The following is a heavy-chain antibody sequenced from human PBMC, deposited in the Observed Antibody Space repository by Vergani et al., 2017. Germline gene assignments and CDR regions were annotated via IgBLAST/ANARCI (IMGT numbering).Heavy chain of an antibody. CDR1: GYTFTGYY. Sequence: QVQLVQSGAEVKKPGASVKVSCKASGYTFTGYYMHWVRQAPGQGLEWMGWINPNSGGTNYAQKFQGRVTMTRDTSISTAYMELSRLRSDDTAVYYCARGRTSERNYYILTGYYTNYYDYYMYVWGKGTTVTVSS. CDR2: INPNSGGT. V-gene: IGHV1-2*02. CDR3: ARGRTSERNYYILTGYYTNYYDYYMYV. D-gene: IGHD3-9*01. J-gene: IGHJ6*03.